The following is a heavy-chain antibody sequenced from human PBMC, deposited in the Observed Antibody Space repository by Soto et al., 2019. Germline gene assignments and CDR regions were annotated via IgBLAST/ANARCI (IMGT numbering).Heavy chain of an antibody. D-gene: IGHD4-17*01. J-gene: IGHJ6*02. CDR2: IWYDGSNK. Sequence: PGGSLRLSCAASGFTFSSYGMHWVRQAPGKGLEWVAVIWYDGSNKYYTDSVKGRFTISRDNSKNTLYLQMNSLRAEDTAVYYCARAAYGDYLGYYYGMDVWGQGTTVTVSS. V-gene: IGHV3-33*01. CDR1: GFTFSSYG. CDR3: ARAAYGDYLGYYYGMDV.